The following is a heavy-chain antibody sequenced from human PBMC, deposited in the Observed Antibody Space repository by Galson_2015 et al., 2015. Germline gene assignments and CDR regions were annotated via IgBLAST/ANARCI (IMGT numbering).Heavy chain of an antibody. V-gene: IGHV3-23*01. D-gene: IGHD3-22*01. CDR3: AKGVSSGYIFQH. Sequence: SLRLSCAASGFTFSSYAMSWVRQAPGKGLEWVSAISGSGGSTYYADSVKGRFTISRDNSKNTLYLQMNSLRAEDTAVYYCAKGVSSGYIFQHWGQGTLVTVSS. J-gene: IGHJ1*01. CDR2: ISGSGGST. CDR1: GFTFSSYA.